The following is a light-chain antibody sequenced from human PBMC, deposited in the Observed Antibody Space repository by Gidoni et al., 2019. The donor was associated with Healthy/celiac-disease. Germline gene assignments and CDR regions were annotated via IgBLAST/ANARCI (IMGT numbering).Light chain of an antibody. CDR1: QSVSSSY. J-gene: IGKJ2*01. Sequence: EMGFTHSPGTLSLSPGERATPSCRASQSVSSSYLAWYQQKPGQAPRLLIYGASSRATGLPDRFSGSGSGTDFTFTISPLAAEYFAVYYCQQYGSSPYTFGQGTKLEIK. CDR3: QQYGSSPYT. CDR2: GAS. V-gene: IGKV3-20*01.